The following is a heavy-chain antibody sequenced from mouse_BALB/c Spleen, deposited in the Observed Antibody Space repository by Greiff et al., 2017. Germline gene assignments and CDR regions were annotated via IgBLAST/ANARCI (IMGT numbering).Heavy chain of an antibody. CDR2: ISSGGSYT. D-gene: IGHD2-2*01. J-gene: IGHJ3*01. V-gene: IGHV5-6*02. CDR3: ARRGYDVGFAY. Sequence: EVKLVESGGDLVKPGGSLKLSCAASGFTFSSYGMSWVRQTPDKRLEWVATISSGGSYTYYPDSVKGRFTISRDNAKNTLYLQMSSLKSEDTAMYYCARRGYDVGFAYWGQGTLVTVSA. CDR1: GFTFSSYG.